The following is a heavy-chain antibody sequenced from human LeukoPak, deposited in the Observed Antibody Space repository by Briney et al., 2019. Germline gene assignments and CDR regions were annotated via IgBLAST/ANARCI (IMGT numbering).Heavy chain of an antibody. Sequence: SVKVSCKASGGTFSSYAISWVRQAPGQGREWMGRIIPIFGTANYAQKFQGRVTITTDESTSTAYMELSSLRSEDTAVYYCARSSIAAAGPFDYWGQGTLVTVSS. V-gene: IGHV1-69*05. J-gene: IGHJ4*02. D-gene: IGHD6-13*01. CDR2: IIPIFGTA. CDR3: ARSSIAAAGPFDY. CDR1: GGTFSSYA.